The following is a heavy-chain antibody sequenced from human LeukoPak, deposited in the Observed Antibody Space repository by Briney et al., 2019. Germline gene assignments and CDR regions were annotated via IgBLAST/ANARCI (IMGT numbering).Heavy chain of an antibody. J-gene: IGHJ4*02. CDR3: ARGYSGCDY. CDR1: GYTFTGYY. D-gene: IGHD5-12*01. V-gene: IGHV1-2*02. CDR2: INPNSGGT. Sequence: ASXKVSCKASGYTFTGYYMHWVRQARGQGMEWMGWINPNSGGTNYAKKFQGRGTTTRDTSNRTAYMELSRLSSDDTAVYYCARGYSGCDYWGQGTLVTVSS.